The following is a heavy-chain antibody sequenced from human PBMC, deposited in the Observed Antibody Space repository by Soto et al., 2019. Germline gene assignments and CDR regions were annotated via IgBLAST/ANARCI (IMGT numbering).Heavy chain of an antibody. CDR3: VRSSAFCGGDCYCSTNPAYYYYGMDV. CDR1: GYSFSNFY. D-gene: IGHD2-21*02. J-gene: IGHJ6*02. Sequence: ASVKVSCKPSGYSFSNFYVHWVRQAPGQGLEWMGIIDPSSGTTSYTQKFQERVTMTRDTSTSTVFMELRSLTFDDTAVYYCVRSSAFCGGDCYCSTNPAYYYYGMDVWGQGTTVTVSS. CDR2: IDPSSGTT. V-gene: IGHV1-46*01.